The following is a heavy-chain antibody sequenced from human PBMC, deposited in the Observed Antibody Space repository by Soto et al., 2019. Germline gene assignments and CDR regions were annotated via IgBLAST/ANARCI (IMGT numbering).Heavy chain of an antibody. CDR3: ARAVTWGLDV. D-gene: IGHD3-10*01. V-gene: IGHV3-48*01. CDR1: GFTFSLYS. Sequence: EVQLVESGGGLVQPGGSLRLSCAASGFTFSLYSMSWVRQAPGKGLEWVSYISRSSTGIHYADSVKGRFTISRDDATNPNPLPMNRLRGRDPGGFYCARAVTWGLDVWGQGTTVSISS. CDR2: ISRSSTGI. J-gene: IGHJ6*02.